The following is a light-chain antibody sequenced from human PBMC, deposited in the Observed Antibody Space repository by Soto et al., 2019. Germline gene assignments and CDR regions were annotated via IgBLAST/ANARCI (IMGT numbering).Light chain of an antibody. V-gene: IGKV3D-20*02. Sequence: EIVLTQSPGTLSLSPGERATLSCRASQSVSSSSLAWYQQKPGQAPRLLIFGASSRATGVPARFSGSGSGTDFTLTISSLEPEDFAVYYCQRRNDWRRGTFGQGTRLEIK. J-gene: IGKJ5*01. CDR2: GAS. CDR1: QSVSSSS. CDR3: QRRNDWRRGT.